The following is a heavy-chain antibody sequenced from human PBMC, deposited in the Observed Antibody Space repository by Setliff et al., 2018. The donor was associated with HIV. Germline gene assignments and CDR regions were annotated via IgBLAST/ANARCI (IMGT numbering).Heavy chain of an antibody. V-gene: IGHV1-18*01. J-gene: IGHJ6*03. D-gene: IGHD2-2*01. CDR3: ARCLKDIVVVPYAGGGMDV. CDR1: GYTFSDYG. CDR2: ISPSNGNT. Sequence: ASVKVSCKTSGYTFSDYGMSWVRQAPGQGLTWMAWISPSNGNTEYAQKFQGRVTMTTDTSTSTAYMELRSLRSDDTAVHYCARCLKDIVVVPYAGGGMDVWGKGTTVTVSS.